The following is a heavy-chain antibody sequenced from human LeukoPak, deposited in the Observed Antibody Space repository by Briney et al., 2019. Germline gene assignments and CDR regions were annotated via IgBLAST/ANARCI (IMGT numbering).Heavy chain of an antibody. J-gene: IGHJ4*02. CDR2: ISYDGSNK. CDR3: AKGRELLWRTYYFDY. D-gene: IGHD2-2*01. V-gene: IGHV3-30-3*01. CDR1: GFTFSSYA. Sequence: GGSLRLSCAASGFTFSSYAMHWVRQAPGKGLEWVAVISYDGSNKYYADSVKGRFTISRDNSKNTLYLQMNSLRAEDTAVYYCAKGRELLWRTYYFDYWGQGTLVTVSS.